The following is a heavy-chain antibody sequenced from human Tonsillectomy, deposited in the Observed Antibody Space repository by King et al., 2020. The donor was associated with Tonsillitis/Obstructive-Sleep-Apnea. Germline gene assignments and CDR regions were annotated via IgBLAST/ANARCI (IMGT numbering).Heavy chain of an antibody. CDR3: VKDPGGVVVASSWFDP. D-gene: IGHD2-2*01. CDR1: GFTFSTYA. CDR2: ISSNGGST. V-gene: IGHV3-64D*06. J-gene: IGHJ5*02. Sequence: VQLVESGGGLVQPGGSLRLSCSASGFTFSTYAMHWVRQAPGKGLEYVSAISSNGGSTYYADSVKGRFTISRDNSKNTLYLQMSSLRAEDTAVYYCVKDPGGVVVASSWFDPWGQGTLVTVSS.